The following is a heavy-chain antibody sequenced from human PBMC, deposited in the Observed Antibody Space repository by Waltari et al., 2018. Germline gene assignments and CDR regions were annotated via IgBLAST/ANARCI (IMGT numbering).Heavy chain of an antibody. V-gene: IGHV4-4*07. D-gene: IGHD2-2*01. CDR2: IYTSGST. Sequence: QVQLQESGPGLVKPSETLSLTCTVSGGSISSYYWSWIRQPAGKGLEWIGRIYTSGSTNYNPSLKSRVTMSVDTSKNQFSLKLSSVTAADTAVYYCARELVVPAATTDYYYYMDVWGKGTTVTISS. CDR3: ARELVVPAATTDYYYYMDV. CDR1: GGSISSYY. J-gene: IGHJ6*03.